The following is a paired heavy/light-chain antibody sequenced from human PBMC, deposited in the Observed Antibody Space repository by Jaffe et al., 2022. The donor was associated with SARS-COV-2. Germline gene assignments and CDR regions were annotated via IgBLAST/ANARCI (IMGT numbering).Heavy chain of an antibody. CDR2: IGSGSRAI. V-gene: IGHV3-48*01. J-gene: IGHJ4*02. CDR3: ARDAMDTTVPRPFFDL. CDR1: DFTFNIYG. Sequence: EVQLVESGGGLVQPGGSLRVSCAASDFTFNIYGMNWVRQAPGKGLEWISYIGSGSRAIYYADSVRGRFTISRDNAKNSLFLQMSSLRVEDTGVYYCARDAMDTTVPRPFFDLWGQGTLVTVSS.
Light chain of an antibody. CDR3: QQANSFPRS. J-gene: IGKJ1*01. V-gene: IGKV1-12*01. CDR1: QGISSW. CDR2: SAS. Sequence: DIQLTQSPSSVSASVGDRVTITCRASQGISSWLAWYQQKPGKAPELLIYSASHLQSGVPSRFSGSGSGTDFTLTISSLQPEDFGTYFCQQANSFPRSFGQGTKVEIK.